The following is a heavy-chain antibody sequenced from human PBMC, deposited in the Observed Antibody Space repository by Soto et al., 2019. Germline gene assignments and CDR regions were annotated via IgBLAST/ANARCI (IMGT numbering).Heavy chain of an antibody. V-gene: IGHV3-21*01. CDR2: ISSSSSYI. D-gene: IGHD4-17*01. J-gene: IGHJ5*02. CDR1: GFTFSSYS. CDR3: ARGQRALITYGPFDP. Sequence: GGSLRLSCAASGFTFSSYSMNWVRQAPGKGLEWVSSISSSSSYIYYADSVKGRFTISRDNAKNSLYLQMNSLRAEDTAVYYCARGQRALITYGPFDPWGQGTLVTV.